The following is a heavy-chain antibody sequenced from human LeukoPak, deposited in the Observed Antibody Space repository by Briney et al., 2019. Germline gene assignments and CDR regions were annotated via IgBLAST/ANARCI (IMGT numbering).Heavy chain of an antibody. CDR1: GGSISSGDYY. Sequence: SQTLSLTCTVSGGSISSGDYYWSWIRQPPGKGLQWIGYIYYSGSTYYNPSLKSRVTISVDTSKNQFSLKLSSVTAADTAVYYCAREGSTGASRYFDYWGQGTLVTVSS. CDR2: IYYSGST. J-gene: IGHJ4*02. D-gene: IGHD1-26*01. V-gene: IGHV4-30-4*08. CDR3: AREGSTGASRYFDY.